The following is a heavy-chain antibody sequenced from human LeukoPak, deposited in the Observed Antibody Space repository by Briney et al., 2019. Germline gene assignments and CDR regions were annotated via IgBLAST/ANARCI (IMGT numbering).Heavy chain of an antibody. CDR1: GGSITSGTYY. Sequence: PSQTLSLTCTVSGGSITSGTYYWSWIRQPAGKGPEWIGRVYSSGRTNYNPSLKSRGTISVDTSKNQFSLELSSVTAADTAVYYCAHGAMYQLDYWGQGTLVTVSS. CDR3: AHGAMYQLDY. J-gene: IGHJ4*02. D-gene: IGHD2-2*01. CDR2: VYSSGRT. V-gene: IGHV4-61*02.